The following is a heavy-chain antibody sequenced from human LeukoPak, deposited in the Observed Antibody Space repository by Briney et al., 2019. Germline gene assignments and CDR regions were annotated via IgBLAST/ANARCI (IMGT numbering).Heavy chain of an antibody. CDR3: ARTDSNIAARRIGFDY. D-gene: IGHD6-6*01. J-gene: IGHJ4*02. Sequence: GGSLRLSCTASGFTFSSYSMNWVRQAPGKGLEWVSSISGSSSYIYYADSVKGRFTISRDNAKNSLYLQMNSLRAGDTALCYCARTDSNIAARRIGFDYWGQGTLVTVSS. CDR2: ISGSSSYI. V-gene: IGHV3-21*01. CDR1: GFTFSSYS.